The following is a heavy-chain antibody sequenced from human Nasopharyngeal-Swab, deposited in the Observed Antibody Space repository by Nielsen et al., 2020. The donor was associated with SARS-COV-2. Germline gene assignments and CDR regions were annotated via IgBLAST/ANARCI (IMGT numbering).Heavy chain of an antibody. CDR3: AKDTSLKIRYSSSSHFDY. J-gene: IGHJ4*02. Sequence: GESLKISCAASGFTFSSYAMSWVRQAPGKGLERVSAISGSGGSTYYADSVKGRFTISRDNSKNTLYLQMNSLRAEDTAVYYCAKDTSLKIRYSSSSHFDYWGQGTLVTVSS. V-gene: IGHV3-23*01. D-gene: IGHD6-6*01. CDR1: GFTFSSYA. CDR2: ISGSGGST.